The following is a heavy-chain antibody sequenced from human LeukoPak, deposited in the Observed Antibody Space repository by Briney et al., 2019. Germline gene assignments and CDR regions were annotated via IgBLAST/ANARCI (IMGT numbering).Heavy chain of an antibody. D-gene: IGHD2-2*01. CDR3: ARRYCSSTSCLFDY. CDR2: ISSSGSTI. Sequence: GGSLRLSCAASGFTVGSNYMNWVRQAPGKGLEWVSYISSSGSTIYSADSVKGRFTISRDNARNSLDLQMNSLRAEDTGVYYCARRYCSSTSCLFDYWGQGTLVTVSS. J-gene: IGHJ4*02. CDR1: GFTVGSNY. V-gene: IGHV3-48*03.